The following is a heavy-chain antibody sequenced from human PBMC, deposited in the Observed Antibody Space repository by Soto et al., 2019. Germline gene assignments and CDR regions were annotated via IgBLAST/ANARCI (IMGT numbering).Heavy chain of an antibody. CDR2: TRNKAHSYTT. CDR1: GFTFSDHY. J-gene: IGHJ4*02. CDR3: ARGPISVVRGKTPPLDY. V-gene: IGHV3-72*01. D-gene: IGHD3-10*01. Sequence: EVQLVESGGGLVQPGGSLRLSCAVSGFTFSDHYINWVRQAPGKGLEWVGRTRNKAHSYTTEYAASVKCRFTISNADSKNSVYLQMNSLKSEDTAVYYCARGPISVVRGKTPPLDYWGQGTLVTVSS.